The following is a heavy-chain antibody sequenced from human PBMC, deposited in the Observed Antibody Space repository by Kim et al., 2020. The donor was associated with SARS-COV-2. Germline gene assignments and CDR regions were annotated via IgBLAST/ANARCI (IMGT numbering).Heavy chain of an antibody. CDR3: ARTYGYSFDY. D-gene: IGHD5-18*01. V-gene: IGHV5-51*01. J-gene: IGHJ4*02. Sequence: DTRYSPSFQGQVTISADKSISTAYLQWGSLKASDTAMYYCARTYGYSFDYWGQGTLVTVSS. CDR2: DT.